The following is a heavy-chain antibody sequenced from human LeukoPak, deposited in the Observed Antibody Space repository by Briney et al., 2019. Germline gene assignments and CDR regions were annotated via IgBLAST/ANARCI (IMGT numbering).Heavy chain of an antibody. Sequence: PGGSLRLSCAASGFTFSSYAMSWVRQAPGKGLEWVSAISGSGGSTYYADSVKGRFTISRDNAKNTLYLQMNSLRAEDTAVYYCAREGDGYNNYFDYWGQGTLVTVSS. J-gene: IGHJ4*02. CDR2: ISGSGGST. CDR3: AREGDGYNNYFDY. D-gene: IGHD5-24*01. V-gene: IGHV3-23*01. CDR1: GFTFSSYA.